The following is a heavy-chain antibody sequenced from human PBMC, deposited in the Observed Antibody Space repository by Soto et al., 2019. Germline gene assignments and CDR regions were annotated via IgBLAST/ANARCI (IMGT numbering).Heavy chain of an antibody. CDR3: ARASSSSSAADY. CDR2: IYDSESA. CDR1: GESISSGGYY. Sequence: QVQLQESGPGLVKPSQTLSLTCNVSGESISSGGYYWSWIRHHPRKGLEWIGYIYDSESAYYNPSLKSRVTISMDTSKNHFAMSLSSVTDADTAVYYCARASSSSSAADYWGQGTLVTVSS. J-gene: IGHJ4*02. V-gene: IGHV4-31*03. D-gene: IGHD6-6*01.